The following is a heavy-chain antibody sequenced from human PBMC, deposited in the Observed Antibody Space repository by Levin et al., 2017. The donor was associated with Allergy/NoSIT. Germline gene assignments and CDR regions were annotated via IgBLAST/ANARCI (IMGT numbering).Heavy chain of an antibody. D-gene: IGHD3-16*02. CDR1: GGTFSSYA. J-gene: IGHJ4*02. V-gene: IGHV1-69*01. CDR2: IIPIFGTA. Sequence: KISCKASGGTFSSYAISWVRQAPGQGLEWMGGIIPIFGTANYAQKFQGRVTITADESTSTAYMELSSLRSEDTAVYYCAGGGVGSTMITFGGVIGPLPDYWGQGTLVTVSS. CDR3: AGGGVGSTMITFGGVIGPLPDY.